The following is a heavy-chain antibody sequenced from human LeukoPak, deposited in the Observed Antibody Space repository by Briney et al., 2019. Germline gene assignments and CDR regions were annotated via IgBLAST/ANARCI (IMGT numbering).Heavy chain of an antibody. V-gene: IGHV1-18*01. Sequence: GASVKVSCKASGYTFTSYGISWVRQAPGQGLEWMGWISAYNGNTNYAQKLQGRVTMTTDTSTSTAYMELRSLRSDDTAVYYCARLGVVVPAAKYNSRAFDIWGQGTMVTVSS. CDR2: ISAYNGNT. CDR3: ARLGVVVPAAKYNSRAFDI. CDR1: GYTFTSYG. D-gene: IGHD2-2*01. J-gene: IGHJ3*02.